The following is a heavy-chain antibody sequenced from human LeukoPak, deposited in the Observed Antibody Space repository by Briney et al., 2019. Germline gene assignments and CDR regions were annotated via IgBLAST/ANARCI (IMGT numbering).Heavy chain of an antibody. CDR1: GGSISSYY. CDR3: ARHLRNNWFDP. J-gene: IGHJ5*02. V-gene: IGHV4-59*08. CDR2: IYYSGST. Sequence: PSETLSLTCTVSGGSISSYYWSWIRRPPGKGLDWIGYIYYSGSTNYNPSLKSRVTISLDTSKNQFSLRLSSVTAADTAVYYCARHLRNNWFDPWGQGTLVTVSS.